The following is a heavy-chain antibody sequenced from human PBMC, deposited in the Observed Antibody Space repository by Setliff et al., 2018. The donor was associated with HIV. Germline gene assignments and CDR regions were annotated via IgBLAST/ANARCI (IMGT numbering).Heavy chain of an antibody. J-gene: IGHJ2*01. CDR1: GYSIRSSYW. V-gene: IGHV4-28*01. Sequence: PSETLSLTCAVSGYSIRSSYWWGWIRQSPGKGLEWIGNAYNSGNTYYNPSLKRRVTMSVDTFKNQFSLKLSSVTAVDTAVYYCARTALWFDKADWYFDLWGRGTLVTVSS. D-gene: IGHD3-10*01. CDR3: ARTALWFDKADWYFDL. CDR2: AYNSGNT.